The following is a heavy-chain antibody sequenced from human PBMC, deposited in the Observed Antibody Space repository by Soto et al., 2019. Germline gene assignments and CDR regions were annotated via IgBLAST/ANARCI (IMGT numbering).Heavy chain of an antibody. V-gene: IGHV1-8*01. CDR3: AKDREWGMVVDLDAFDI. CDR2: MNPNSGNT. CDR1: GYTFTSYD. J-gene: IGHJ3*02. Sequence: ASVKVSCKASGYTFTSYDINWVRQATGQGLEWMGWMNPNSGNTGYAQKFQGRVTMTRNNSISTVYMELSSLRAEDTAVYYCAKDREWGMVVDLDAFDIWGQGTMVTVSS. D-gene: IGHD2-2*01.